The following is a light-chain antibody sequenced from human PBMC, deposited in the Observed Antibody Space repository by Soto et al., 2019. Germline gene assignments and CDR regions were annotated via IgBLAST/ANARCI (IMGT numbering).Light chain of an antibody. CDR2: EDN. V-gene: IGLV6-57*04. J-gene: IGLJ2*01. Sequence: NFMLTQPHSVSESPGKTVTISCTRSRGSIASNYVQWYQLRPGSAPTTVIYEDNQRPSGVPDRFSGSIDSSSNSASLTISGLKTEDEADYYCQSYDSSNVVFGGGTKLTVL. CDR3: QSYDSSNVV. CDR1: RGSIASNY.